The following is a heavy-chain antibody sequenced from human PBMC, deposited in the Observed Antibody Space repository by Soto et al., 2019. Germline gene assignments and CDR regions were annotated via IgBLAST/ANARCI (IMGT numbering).Heavy chain of an antibody. V-gene: IGHV4-39*01. CDR2: IYHSGAT. CDR1: GDSIRSAHYF. J-gene: IGHJ6*03. Sequence: QLRLQESGPGLVKPSETLSLTCSVFGDSIRSAHYFWGWVRQPPGKGLEWIGSIYHSGATFYDPSLSSRVTLSVDTTNNQFSLRLSSVTAADTAVYFCARQQYCGSSTCYDSLYYQYMDVWGKGTMVTVSS. D-gene: IGHD2-2*01. CDR3: ARQQYCGSSTCYDSLYYQYMDV.